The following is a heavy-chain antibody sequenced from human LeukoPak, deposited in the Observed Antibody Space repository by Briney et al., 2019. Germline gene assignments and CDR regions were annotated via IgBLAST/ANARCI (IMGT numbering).Heavy chain of an antibody. D-gene: IGHD5-24*01. Sequence: PGGSLRLSCAASGFTFSSYGTHWVRQAPGKGLEWVAVISYDGSNKYYADSVKGRFTISRDNSKNTLYLQMNSLRAEDTAVYYCAKGLMAPMSPFDYWGQGTLVTVSS. V-gene: IGHV3-30*18. CDR1: GFTFSSYG. J-gene: IGHJ4*02. CDR3: AKGLMAPMSPFDY. CDR2: ISYDGSNK.